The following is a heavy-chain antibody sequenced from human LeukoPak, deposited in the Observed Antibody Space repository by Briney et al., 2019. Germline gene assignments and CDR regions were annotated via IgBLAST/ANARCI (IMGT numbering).Heavy chain of an antibody. V-gene: IGHV3-33*01. CDR1: GFSFAGHA. D-gene: IGHD1-14*01. J-gene: IGHJ4*02. CDR2: IWYDGYKN. CDR3: ARHGGGANLFEPLDS. Sequence: GTALRLSCAASGFSFAGHAMHWVRQPRGRGLEGVAIIWYDGYKNYYADSLRDRVTISRDKSKNTLYLEMDSLRAEGMAVYFCARHGGGANLFEPLDSWGQGTLVTVSS.